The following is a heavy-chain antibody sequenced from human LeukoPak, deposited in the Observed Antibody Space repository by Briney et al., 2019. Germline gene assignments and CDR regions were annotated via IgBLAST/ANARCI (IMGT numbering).Heavy chain of an antibody. D-gene: IGHD4-17*01. J-gene: IGHJ4*02. CDR3: ARDDDGDNPPDY. V-gene: IGHV3-11*05. CDR1: GFTFSAYY. CDR2: ISGDSSDR. Sequence: PGGSLRLSCAASGFTFSAYYMVWLRQAPGKGLEWVSHISGDSSDRQYADSVKGRFTISRDNAKSSLYLQMNSLRDEDTAVYYRARDDDGDNPPDYWGQGTLVTVSS.